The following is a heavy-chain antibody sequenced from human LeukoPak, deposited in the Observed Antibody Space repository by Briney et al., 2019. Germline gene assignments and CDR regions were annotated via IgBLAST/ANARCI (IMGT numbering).Heavy chain of an antibody. Sequence: PGGSLRLSCAASGFDFHDYMMHWVRQPPGKGLEWVGRIKSKTDGGTTDYAAPVKGRFTISRDDSKNTLYLQMNSLKTEDTAVYYCTTDTPFVVVVVDTRAVGYWGQGTLVTVSS. J-gene: IGHJ4*02. V-gene: IGHV3-15*01. CDR3: TTDTPFVVVVVDTRAVGY. D-gene: IGHD2-15*01. CDR1: GFDFHDYM. CDR2: IKSKTDGGTT.